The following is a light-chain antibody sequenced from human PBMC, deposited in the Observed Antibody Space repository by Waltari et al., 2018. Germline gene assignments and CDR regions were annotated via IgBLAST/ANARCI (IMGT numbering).Light chain of an antibody. CDR1: RSNIGAGYH. J-gene: IGLJ2*01. Sequence: QSVLTQPPSVSGAPGQRVTISCTGSRSNIGAGYHVHWYQQLPGTAPKLLIYGNSNRPSGVPDRFSGSKSGTSASLAITGLQAEDEADYYCQSYDSSLSGVFGGGTKLTVL. V-gene: IGLV1-40*01. CDR2: GNS. CDR3: QSYDSSLSGV.